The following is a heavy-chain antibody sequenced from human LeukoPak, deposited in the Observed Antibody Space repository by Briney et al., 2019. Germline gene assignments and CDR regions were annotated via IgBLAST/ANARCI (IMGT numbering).Heavy chain of an antibody. J-gene: IGHJ4*02. D-gene: IGHD1-26*01. Sequence: GGSLRLSCAASGFTFDDYAMHWVRQAPGKGLEWVSGISWNSGSIGYADSVKGRFTISRDNAKNSLYLQMNSLRAEDTALYYCAKSSGGSGSLGYYFDYWGQGTLVTVSS. V-gene: IGHV3-9*01. CDR3: AKSSGGSGSLGYYFDY. CDR1: GFTFDDYA. CDR2: ISWNSGSI.